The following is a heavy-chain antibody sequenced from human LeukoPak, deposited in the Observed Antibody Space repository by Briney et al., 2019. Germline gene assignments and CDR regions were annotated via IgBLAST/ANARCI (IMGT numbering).Heavy chain of an antibody. J-gene: IGHJ4*02. Sequence: ASVKVSCKASGYTFTSYDINWVRQATGQGLEWMGWMNPNSGNTGYAQKFQGRVTMTRNTSISTAYMELSSLRSEDTAVYYRARGIVVDTAMDNWGQGTLVTVSS. D-gene: IGHD5-18*01. V-gene: IGHV1-8*01. CDR2: MNPNSGNT. CDR3: ARGIVVDTAMDN. CDR1: GYTFTSYD.